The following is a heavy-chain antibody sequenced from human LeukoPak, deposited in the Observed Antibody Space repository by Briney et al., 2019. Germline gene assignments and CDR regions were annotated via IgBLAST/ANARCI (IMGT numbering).Heavy chain of an antibody. CDR3: ARCGYSSGWPTFYYYYGMDV. CDR2: IYYSGST. CDR1: GGSISSSSYY. J-gene: IGHJ6*02. V-gene: IGHV4-39*01. D-gene: IGHD6-19*01. Sequence: SQTLSLTCAVSGGSISSSSYYWGWIRQPPGKGLEWIGSIYYSGSTYYNPSLKSRVTISVDTSKNQFSLKLSSVTAADTAVYYCARCGYSSGWPTFYYYYGMDVWGQGTTVTVSS.